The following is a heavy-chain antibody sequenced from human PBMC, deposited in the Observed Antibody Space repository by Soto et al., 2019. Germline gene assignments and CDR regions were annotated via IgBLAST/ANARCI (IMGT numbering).Heavy chain of an antibody. V-gene: IGHV5-51*01. CDR1: GWSFTSYW. D-gene: IGHD6-13*01. Sequence: PWESLNISCKASGWSFTSYWIGLVRQMPGKGLEWVGIIYPGDSDTRYRPSFQGQVTISADKSISTAYLQWSSLKASDTAMYYFARLLQQPEFYYCMEVWGQGTTVTVCS. CDR2: IYPGDSDT. CDR3: ARLLQQPEFYYCMEV. J-gene: IGHJ6*02.